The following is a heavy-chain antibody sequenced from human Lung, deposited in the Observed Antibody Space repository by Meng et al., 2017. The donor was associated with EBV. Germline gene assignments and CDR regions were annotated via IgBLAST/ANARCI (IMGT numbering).Heavy chain of an antibody. D-gene: IGHD4-23*01. Sequence: LQRLESGPELVQPSENLSLTCTVSGGPISRTGTCWGWIRQPPGKGLEWIGSQCHADDTYYNPSLMGRVTISVDTSKNQVSLKLTSVTAADTSIYYCVRHTFSGNPGGIDSWGQGILVTVSS. J-gene: IGHJ4*02. CDR1: GGPISRTGTC. CDR2: QCHADDT. V-gene: IGHV4-39*01. CDR3: VRHTFSGNPGGIDS.